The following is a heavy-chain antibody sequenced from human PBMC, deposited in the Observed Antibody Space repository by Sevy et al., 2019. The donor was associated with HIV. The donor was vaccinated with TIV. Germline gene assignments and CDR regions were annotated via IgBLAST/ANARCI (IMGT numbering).Heavy chain of an antibody. CDR1: GYTFTSYG. D-gene: IGHD1-1*01. V-gene: IGHV1-18*01. J-gene: IGHJ4*02. CDR3: ARGYNWNINFDY. CDR2: ISPYNGKT. Sequence: ASVKVSCKASGYTFTSYGISWVRLAPRQGLEWMGWISPYNGKTNYAQKLQGRVTMTTDTSTSTAYMEVRSLRSDDTAVYYCARGYNWNINFDYWGQGTLVTVSS.